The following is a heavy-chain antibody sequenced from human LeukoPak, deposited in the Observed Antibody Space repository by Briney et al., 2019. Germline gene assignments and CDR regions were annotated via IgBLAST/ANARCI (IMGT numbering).Heavy chain of an antibody. CDR2: IHYSGST. Sequence: KPSETLSLTCTVSGGSISSYYWSWIRQPPGKGLEWIGYIHYSGSTYYNPSLKSRVTISVDTSKNQFSLKLSSVTAADTAVYYCARQAYYFDYWGQGTLVTVSS. CDR3: ARQAYYFDY. V-gene: IGHV4-59*08. CDR1: GGSISSYY. J-gene: IGHJ4*02.